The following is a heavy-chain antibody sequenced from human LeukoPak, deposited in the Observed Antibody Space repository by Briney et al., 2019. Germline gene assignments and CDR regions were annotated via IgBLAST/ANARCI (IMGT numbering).Heavy chain of an antibody. CDR3: VREIHGSFDY. Sequence: GGSLRLSCAASGFSFSIYYVNWVRQAPGKGVEWVSCISSGSTDIFYADSVRGRFAISRDNAKNSLYLQMNSLRADDTAVYYCVREIHGSFDYWGQGSLVTVSS. J-gene: IGHJ4*02. CDR1: GFSFSIYY. V-gene: IGHV3-21*01. CDR2: ISSGSTDI.